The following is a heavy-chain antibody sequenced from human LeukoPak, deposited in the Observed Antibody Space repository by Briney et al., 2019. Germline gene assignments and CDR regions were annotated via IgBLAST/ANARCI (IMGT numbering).Heavy chain of an antibody. D-gene: IGHD1-26*01. J-gene: IGHJ4*02. CDR2: IYSSGST. V-gene: IGHV4-4*07. Sequence: SDTLSLTCTVSGGSISSYYWSWIRQPAGKGLEWIGRIYSSGSTNYNPSLKSRVIMSVDTSKNQFSLKLTSVTAADTAVYYCAREPNYSGSYLPDYWGQGTLVTVSS. CDR1: GGSISSYY. CDR3: AREPNYSGSYLPDY.